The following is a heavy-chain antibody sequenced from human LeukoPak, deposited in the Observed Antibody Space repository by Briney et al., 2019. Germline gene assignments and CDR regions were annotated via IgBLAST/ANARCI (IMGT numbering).Heavy chain of an antibody. CDR1: GFTFSSYS. D-gene: IGHD3-3*01. Sequence: GGSLRLSCAASGFTFSSYSMNWVRQAPGKGLEWVSSITTSSSYIYYADSVKGRFTISRDNAKNSLYLQMNSLRAEDTAVYYCARGFLGITLLLGAFDIWGQGTMVTVSS. CDR2: ITTSSSYI. J-gene: IGHJ3*02. CDR3: ARGFLGITLLLGAFDI. V-gene: IGHV3-21*01.